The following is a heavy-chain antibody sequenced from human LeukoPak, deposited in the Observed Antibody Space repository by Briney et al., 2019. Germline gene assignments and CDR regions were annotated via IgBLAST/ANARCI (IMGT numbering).Heavy chain of an antibody. Sequence: ASVNVSCKVSGYTLTELSMHWVRQAPGKGLEWMGGFDPEDGETIYAQKFQGRVTMTEDTSTDTAYMELSSLRSEDTAVYYCATVGYDFWSGYNNWFDPWGQGTLVTVSS. V-gene: IGHV1-24*01. CDR3: ATVGYDFWSGYNNWFDP. CDR1: GYTLTELS. D-gene: IGHD3-3*01. J-gene: IGHJ5*02. CDR2: FDPEDGET.